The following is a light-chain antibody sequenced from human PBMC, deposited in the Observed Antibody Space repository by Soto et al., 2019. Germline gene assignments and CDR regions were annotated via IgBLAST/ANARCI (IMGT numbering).Light chain of an antibody. CDR3: SSYTTTSTWV. J-gene: IGLJ2*01. Sequence: QSALTQPASVSGSPGQSITISCSGTNSDIGAYNYVSWYQHHPGRGPKLMIYEVTNRPSGVSNRFSGSKSGNTASLTISGLQAEDEADYYCSSYTTTSTWVFGGGTKVTVL. CDR1: NSDIGAYNY. CDR2: EVT. V-gene: IGLV2-14*01.